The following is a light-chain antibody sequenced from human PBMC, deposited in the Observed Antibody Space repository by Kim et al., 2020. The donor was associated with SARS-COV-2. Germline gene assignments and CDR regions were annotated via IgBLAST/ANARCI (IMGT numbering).Light chain of an antibody. CDR3: TTWDDSLSAWV. V-gene: IGLV1-47*01. J-gene: IGLJ3*02. CDR1: SSNIGRDS. Sequence: QSVLTQPPSASGTPGQRVTISCSGSSSNIGRDSVYWYQQVPGTAPKLLIYGNNQRPSGVPDRFSGSKSGTSASLAISGLRSEDEADYYCTTWDDSLSAWVFGGGTQLTVL. CDR2: GNN.